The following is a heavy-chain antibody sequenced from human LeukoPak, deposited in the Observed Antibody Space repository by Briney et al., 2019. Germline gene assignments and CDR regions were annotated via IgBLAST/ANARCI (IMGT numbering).Heavy chain of an antibody. V-gene: IGHV3-30-3*01. CDR3: AKDIGAGSSGWYGFDY. CDR2: ISYDGSNK. CDR1: GFTFSTYA. D-gene: IGHD6-19*01. Sequence: GGSLRLSCAASGFTFSTYAIHWVRQAPGKGLEWVAVISYDGSNKYYADSVKGRFTISRDNSKNSLYLQMNSLRAEDTALYYCAKDIGAGSSGWYGFDYWGQGTLVTVSS. J-gene: IGHJ4*02.